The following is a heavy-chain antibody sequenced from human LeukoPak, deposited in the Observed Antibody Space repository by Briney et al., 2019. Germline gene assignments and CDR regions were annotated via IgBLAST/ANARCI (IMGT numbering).Heavy chain of an antibody. CDR2: TYYRSKWYN. D-gene: IGHD4-11*01. V-gene: IGHV6-1*01. Sequence: SQTLSLTCAISGDSFSSNSAGWSWLRQSPSRGLEWLGRTYYRSKWYNDYAASVKSRITINPDTSKNQFSLQLNSVTPEDTAVYYCARRSNSDGSFDYWGQGTLVTVSS. J-gene: IGHJ4*02. CDR1: GDSFSSNSAG. CDR3: ARRSNSDGSFDY.